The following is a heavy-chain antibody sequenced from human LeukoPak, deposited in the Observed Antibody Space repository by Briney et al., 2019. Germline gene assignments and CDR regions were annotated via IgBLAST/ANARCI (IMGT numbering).Heavy chain of an antibody. CDR1: GYTFSSYY. V-gene: IGHV1-46*01. Sequence: GASVKVSCKASGYTFSSYYVHWVRQAPGQGLEWMGMIIPSDGFTSYAQKFQGRVTMTRDMSTSTVYMELSSLRSDDTAVYYCATAGSWQGALDYWGQGTLVTVSS. CDR3: ATAGSWQGALDY. D-gene: IGHD6-13*01. CDR2: IIPSDGFT. J-gene: IGHJ4*02.